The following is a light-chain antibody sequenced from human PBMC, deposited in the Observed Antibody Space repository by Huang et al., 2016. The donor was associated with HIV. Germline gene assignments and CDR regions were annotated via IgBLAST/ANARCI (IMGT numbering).Light chain of an antibody. V-gene: IGKV1-9*01. J-gene: IGKJ3*01. Sequence: IQLTQSPSSLSASVGDRVTITCRASQDIISYLAWYQQKPGKAPKLLTYAASTLESGVPSRFSGSGSGTDFTLTINNLQPEDFATYYCLQLNTYPGTFGPGTNVDV. CDR1: QDIISY. CDR3: LQLNTYPGT. CDR2: AAS.